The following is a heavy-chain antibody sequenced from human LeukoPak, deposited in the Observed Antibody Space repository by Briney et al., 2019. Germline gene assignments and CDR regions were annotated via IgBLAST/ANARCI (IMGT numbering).Heavy chain of an antibody. D-gene: IGHD3-10*01. CDR3: ARDRGDGRFDY. V-gene: IGHV3-21*01. CDR2: ISSSSSYI. Sequence: GGSLRPSCAASGFTFSSYSMNWVRQAPGKGLEWVSSISSSSSYIYYADSVKGRFTISRDNAKNSLYLQMNSLRAEDTAVYYCARDRGDGRFDYWGQGTLVTVSS. CDR1: GFTFSSYS. J-gene: IGHJ4*02.